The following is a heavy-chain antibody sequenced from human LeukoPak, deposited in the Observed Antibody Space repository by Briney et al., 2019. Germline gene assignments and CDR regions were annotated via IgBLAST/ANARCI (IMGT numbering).Heavy chain of an antibody. CDR3: ARSGLGFVTTTD. Sequence: GRSLRLSCAASGFTFSSYAMHWVRQAPGKGLEWVAVISYDGSNKYYADSVKGRFTISRDNSKNTLYLQMNSLRAEDTAVYYCARSGLGFVTTTDWGQGTLVTVSS. V-gene: IGHV3-30-3*01. CDR1: GFTFSSYA. J-gene: IGHJ4*02. D-gene: IGHD5-12*01. CDR2: ISYDGSNK.